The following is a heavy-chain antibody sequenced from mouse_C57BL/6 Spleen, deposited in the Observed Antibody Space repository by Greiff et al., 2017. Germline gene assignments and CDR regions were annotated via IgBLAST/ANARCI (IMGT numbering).Heavy chain of an antibody. J-gene: IGHJ2*01. D-gene: IGHD1-1*01. CDR1: GFTFSSYG. V-gene: IGHV5-6*02. CDR2: ISSGGSYT. Sequence: EVMLVQSGGDLVKPGASLKLSCAASGFTFSSYGMSWVRQTPDKRLEWVATISSGGSYTYYPDSVKGRFTISRDNAKNTLYLQMSRLKSEDTAMYYCAVVPGYWGQGTTLTVSS. CDR3: AVVPGY.